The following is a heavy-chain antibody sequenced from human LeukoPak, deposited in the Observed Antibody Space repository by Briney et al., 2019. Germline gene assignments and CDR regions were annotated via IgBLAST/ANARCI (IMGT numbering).Heavy chain of an antibody. V-gene: IGHV1-2*02. J-gene: IGHJ5*02. CDR2: INPNSGGT. Sequence: GASVKFSCKASGYTFTGYYMHWVRQAPGQGLEWMGWINPNSGGTNYAQKFQGRVTMTRDTSISTAYMELSRLRSDDTAVYYCARVLFPPDFGVVGNWFDPWGQGTLVTVSS. CDR3: ARVLFPPDFGVVGNWFDP. CDR1: GYTFTGYY. D-gene: IGHD3-3*01.